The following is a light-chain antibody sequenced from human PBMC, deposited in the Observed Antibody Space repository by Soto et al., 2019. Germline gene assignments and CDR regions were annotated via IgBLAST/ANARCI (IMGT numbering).Light chain of an antibody. J-gene: IGKJ1*01. Sequence: EIVLTQSPGTLSLSPGERATLSCRASQSVSSSYLAWYQQKPGQAPRILIYGASSRATGIPDKFSGSGSGTDFTLTISRLEPKDFAVYYCQQYGSSPETLGQGTKVDIK. CDR3: QQYGSSPET. CDR2: GAS. CDR1: QSVSSSY. V-gene: IGKV3-20*01.